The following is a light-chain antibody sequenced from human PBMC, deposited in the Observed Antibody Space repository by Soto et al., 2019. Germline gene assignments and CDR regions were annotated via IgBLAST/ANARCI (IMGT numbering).Light chain of an antibody. V-gene: IGLV2-8*01. J-gene: IGLJ2*01. CDR2: EVS. Sequence: QSVLTQPPSASGSPGQSVTISCTGTSSDVGGYNYVSWYQQHPGKAPKLMISEVSKRPSGVPDRFSGSKSGNTASLTVSGLHDEDEADYYCSSFAGNNNLVFGAGTKLTVL. CDR3: SSFAGNNNLV. CDR1: SSDVGGYNY.